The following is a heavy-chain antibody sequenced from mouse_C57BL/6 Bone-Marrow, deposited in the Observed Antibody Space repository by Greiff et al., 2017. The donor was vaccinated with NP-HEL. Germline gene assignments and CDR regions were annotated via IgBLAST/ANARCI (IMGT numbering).Heavy chain of an antibody. CDR1: GFTFSDYG. Sequence: EVKLQQSGGGLVKPGGSLKLSCAASGFTFSDYGMHWVRQAPEKGLEWVAYISSGSSTTYYADTVKGRFTISRDKSKNTLFLQMTSLRSEDTAMYYCARGGLLPGVFDYWGQGTTLTVSS. D-gene: IGHD2-3*01. CDR3: ARGGLLPGVFDY. J-gene: IGHJ2*01. CDR2: ISSGSSTT. V-gene: IGHV5-17*01.